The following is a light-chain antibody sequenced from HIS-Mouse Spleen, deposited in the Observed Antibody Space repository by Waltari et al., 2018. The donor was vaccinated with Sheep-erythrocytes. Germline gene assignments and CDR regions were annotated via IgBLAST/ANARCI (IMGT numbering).Light chain of an antibody. V-gene: IGLV3-21*03. CDR2: DDS. CDR3: QVWDSSSDHVV. CDR1: NIGSKS. J-gene: IGLJ2*01. Sequence: SYVLTQPPSVSVAPGKTARITCWGNNIGSKSVHWYQQKPGQAPVLVVYDDSDRPSGLPERFSGSNSGNTATLTISRVEAGDEADYYCQVWDSSSDHVVFGGGTKLTVL.